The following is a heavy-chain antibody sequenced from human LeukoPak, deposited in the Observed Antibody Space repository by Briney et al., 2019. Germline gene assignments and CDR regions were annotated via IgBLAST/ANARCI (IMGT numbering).Heavy chain of an antibody. D-gene: IGHD6-19*01. Sequence: ASVKVSCKASGYTFTSYGISWVRQAPGQGLEWMGWISAYNGNTNYAQKLQGRVTMTTDTSTSTAYMELRSLRSDDTAVYYCARDERSYSSGWAFDYWGQGTLVTVSS. J-gene: IGHJ4*02. CDR1: GYTFTSYG. V-gene: IGHV1-18*01. CDR2: ISAYNGNT. CDR3: ARDERSYSSGWAFDY.